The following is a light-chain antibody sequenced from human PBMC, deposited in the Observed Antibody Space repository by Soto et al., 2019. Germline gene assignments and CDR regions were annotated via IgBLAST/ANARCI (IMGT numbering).Light chain of an antibody. Sequence: EILMTQSPATLSVCPRKRETLSCRASQSVGSNLAWYQQKPGQAPRLLIYGASTRATGIPARFSGSGSGTEFTLTISSLLSYFFACYSCQQTLNSFTTLGQ. V-gene: IGKV3-15*01. CDR2: GAS. CDR3: QQTLNSFTT. J-gene: IGKJ1*01. CDR1: QSVGSN.